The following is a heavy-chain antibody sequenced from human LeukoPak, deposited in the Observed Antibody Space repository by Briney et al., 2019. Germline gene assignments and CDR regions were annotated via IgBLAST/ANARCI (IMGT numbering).Heavy chain of an antibody. V-gene: IGHV3-21*01. CDR3: AREDSGDYATKTFDL. D-gene: IGHD4-17*01. Sequence: EGSLRLSCAASGFTFSRYSMSWVRQAPGKGLEWVSSISSSSSFIYYADSVKGRFTISRDNAKNSLYLQMTSLRAEDTAVYYCAREDSGDYATKTFDLWGRGTLVTVSS. CDR2: ISSSSSFI. J-gene: IGHJ2*01. CDR1: GFTFSRYS.